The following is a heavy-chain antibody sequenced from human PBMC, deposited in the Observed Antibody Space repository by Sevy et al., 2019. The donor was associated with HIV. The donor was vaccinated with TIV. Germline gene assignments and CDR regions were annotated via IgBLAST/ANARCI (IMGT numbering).Heavy chain of an antibody. CDR1: RFTFRNAW. CDR2: TNPDGNEK. Sequence: GGSLRLSCAASRFTFRNAWMNWVRQAPGKGPEWVAHTNPDGNEKFYVDSVKGRFTISRDNAENSLYLQMNSLRVEDTALYYCARGGPSRSAFDIWGQGTMVTVSS. CDR3: ARGGPSRSAFDI. J-gene: IGHJ3*02. V-gene: IGHV3-7*04.